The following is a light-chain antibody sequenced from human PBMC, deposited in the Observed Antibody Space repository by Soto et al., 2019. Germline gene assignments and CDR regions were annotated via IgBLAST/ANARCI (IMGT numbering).Light chain of an antibody. CDR3: QQTYSAPLT. CDR1: QSISTY. V-gene: IGKV1-39*01. CDR2: AAS. Sequence: DMQMTQSPSSLSASVGDRVNITCRASQSISTYLNWYQQKPGRAPRLLIHAASSLQGGVPLRFSGSGSGTDFTLTISSLQPEDFATYYCQQTYSAPLTSGGGTKVEI. J-gene: IGKJ4*01.